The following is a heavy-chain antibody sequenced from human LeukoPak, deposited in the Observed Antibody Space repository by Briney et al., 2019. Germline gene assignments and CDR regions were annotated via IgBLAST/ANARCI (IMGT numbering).Heavy chain of an antibody. CDR1: GGSISNNNYY. CDR2: IYYSGSP. Sequence: PSETLSLTCTVSGGSISNNNYYWAWLRQPPGKGLECISSIYYSGSPYYNPSLKSRVTISVDTSKNQFCLRLSSVTAADTAVYYCATWRTAKTGFDYWGQGTLVTVSS. CDR3: ATWRTAKTGFDY. J-gene: IGHJ4*02. D-gene: IGHD1-1*01. V-gene: IGHV4-39*01.